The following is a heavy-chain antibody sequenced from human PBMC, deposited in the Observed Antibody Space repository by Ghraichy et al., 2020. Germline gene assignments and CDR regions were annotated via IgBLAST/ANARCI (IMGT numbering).Heavy chain of an antibody. CDR2: FDPEDGET. CDR1: GYTLTELS. V-gene: IGHV1-24*01. D-gene: IGHD4-17*01. CDR3: ATDLRDYGDFPLGY. Sequence: ASVKVSCKVSGYTLTELSMHWVRQAPGKGLEWMGGFDPEDGETIYAQKFQGRVTMTEDTSTDTAYMELSSLRSEDTAVYYCATDLRDYGDFPLGYWGQGTLVTVSS. J-gene: IGHJ4*02.